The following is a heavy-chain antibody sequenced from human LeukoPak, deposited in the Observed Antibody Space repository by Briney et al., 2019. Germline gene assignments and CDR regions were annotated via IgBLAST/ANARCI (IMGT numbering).Heavy chain of an antibody. CDR2: ISGSGDTT. V-gene: IGHV3-23*01. J-gene: IGHJ4*02. CDR1: RFTFSTYA. CDR3: AKSQRNDQQVVQRIDY. Sequence: GGSLRLSCTASRFTFSTYAMSWVRQAPGKGLEWVSSISGSGDTTYYTGSVKGRFTISGDNSKNALHLQMSSLRAEDTAVYYCAKSQRNDQQVVQRIDYWGQGTLVTVSS. D-gene: IGHD2-2*01.